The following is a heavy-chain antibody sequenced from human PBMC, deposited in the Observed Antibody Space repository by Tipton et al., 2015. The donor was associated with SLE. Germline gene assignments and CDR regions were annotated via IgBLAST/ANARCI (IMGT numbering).Heavy chain of an antibody. CDR1: GGSISSSSYY. J-gene: IGHJ3*02. CDR3: ARESAITMVRGAVDI. V-gene: IGHV4-39*07. Sequence: TLSLTCTVSGGSISSSSYYWGWIRQPPGKGLEWIGNIYYSGSTYYNPSLKSRVTISVDTSKNQFSLKLSSVTAADTAVYYCARESAITMVRGAVDIWGQGTMVTVSS. CDR2: IYYSGST. D-gene: IGHD3-10*01.